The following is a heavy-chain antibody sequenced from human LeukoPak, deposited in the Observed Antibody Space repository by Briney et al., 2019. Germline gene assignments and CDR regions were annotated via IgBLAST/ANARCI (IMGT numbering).Heavy chain of an antibody. CDR1: GGTSSSYA. Sequence: SVKVSCKASGGTSSSYAISWVRQAPGQGLEWMGGIIPIFGTANYAQKFQGRVTITTDESTSSAYMELSSLRSEDTAVYYCARDDSRGTTDYWGQGTLVTVSS. D-gene: IGHD3-16*01. J-gene: IGHJ4*02. V-gene: IGHV1-69*05. CDR3: ARDDSRGTTDY. CDR2: IIPIFGTA.